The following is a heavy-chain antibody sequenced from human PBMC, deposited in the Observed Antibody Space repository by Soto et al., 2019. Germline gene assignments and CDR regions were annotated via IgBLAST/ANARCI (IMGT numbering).Heavy chain of an antibody. CDR3: ARAPSSHDY. J-gene: IGHJ4*02. V-gene: IGHV4-30-2*01. Sequence: SETLSLTCAVSGGSISSGGYSWSWIRQPPGKGLEWIGYTYHSGSTYYNPSLKSRVTISVDRSKNQFSLKLSSVTAADTAVYYCARAPSSHDYWGQGTLVTVSS. CDR1: GGSISSGGYS. D-gene: IGHD6-13*01. CDR2: TYHSGST.